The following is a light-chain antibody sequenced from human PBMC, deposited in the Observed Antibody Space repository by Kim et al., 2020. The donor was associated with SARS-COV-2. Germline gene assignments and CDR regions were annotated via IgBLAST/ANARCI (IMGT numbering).Light chain of an antibody. J-gene: IGLJ2*01. CDR2: GKN. CDR1: SLRSYY. V-gene: IGLV3-19*01. CDR3: NSRDSSGNHP. Sequence: VALGQTVRITCQGDSLRSYYASWYQQKQGQAPVLVIYGKNNRPSGIPDRLSGSSSGNTASLTITGAQAEDEADYYCNSRDSSGNHPFGGGTQLTVL.